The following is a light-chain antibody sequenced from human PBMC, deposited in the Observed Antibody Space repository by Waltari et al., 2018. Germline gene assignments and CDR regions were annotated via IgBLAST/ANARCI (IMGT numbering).Light chain of an antibody. CDR3: QQSYNTPPMYT. CDR1: QKIYTY. Sequence: DIQMTQSPSSLSASVGDRVTITCRASQKIYTYLNWYQQKAGKAPNLLISSVSTLQSGVPSRFSGSGSGTEFTLTISSLQPEDFETYFCQQSYNTPPMYTFGQGTKLELK. J-gene: IGKJ2*01. CDR2: SVS. V-gene: IGKV1-39*01.